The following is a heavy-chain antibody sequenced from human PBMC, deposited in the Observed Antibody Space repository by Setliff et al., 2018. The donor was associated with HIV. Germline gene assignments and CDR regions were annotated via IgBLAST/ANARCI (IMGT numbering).Heavy chain of an antibody. J-gene: IGHJ3*02. V-gene: IGHV4-34*01. CDR1: GGSFMGYY. D-gene: IGHD6-6*01. Sequence: SETLSLTCAVYGGSFMGYYWNWIRQPPGKGLVWIGEINHSGNTNSNPSLKSRVTISVDPSKSQFSLRLNSVTAADTATYYCARGPESVAPRMCAFDIWGQGTMVTVSS. CDR3: ARGPESVAPRMCAFDI. CDR2: INHSGNT.